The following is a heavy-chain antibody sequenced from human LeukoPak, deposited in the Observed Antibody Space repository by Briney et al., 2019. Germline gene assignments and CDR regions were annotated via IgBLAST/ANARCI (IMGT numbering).Heavy chain of an antibody. V-gene: IGHV3-33*03. J-gene: IGHJ6*03. CDR3: AKDKDYGYYMDV. D-gene: IGHD3-16*01. Sequence: GSLRLSCTASGFSFSSFGMHWVRQAPGKGLEWVAVIWYDGSDKYYVDSVKGRFTISRDNSKNTLYLQMNSLRAEDTALYYCAKDKDYGYYMDVWGKGTTVTVSS. CDR2: IWYDGSDK. CDR1: GFSFSSFG.